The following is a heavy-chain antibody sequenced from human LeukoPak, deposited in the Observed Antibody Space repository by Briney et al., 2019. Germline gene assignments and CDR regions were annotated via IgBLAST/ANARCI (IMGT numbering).Heavy chain of an antibody. Sequence: GASVKVSCKASGYTFTSYDINWVRQATGQGLEWMGWMNPNSGNTGYAQKFQGRVTITGNTSISTAYMELSRLTADDTAVYFCAGRPDTSMVAIFDYWGQGSLVTISS. CDR2: MNPNSGNT. CDR1: GYTFTSYD. J-gene: IGHJ4*02. D-gene: IGHD5-18*01. CDR3: AGRPDTSMVAIFDY. V-gene: IGHV1-8*03.